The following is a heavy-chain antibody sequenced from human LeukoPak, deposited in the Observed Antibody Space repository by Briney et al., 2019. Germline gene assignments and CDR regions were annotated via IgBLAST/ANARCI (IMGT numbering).Heavy chain of an antibody. CDR1: GGSISSSSKY. CDR2: IYYSWTT. V-gene: IGHV4-39*07. Sequence: PSETLSLTCTVSGGSISSSSKYWGWIRQPPGKGLEWIGSIYYSWTTYHNPSLKSRVTISVDTSKNQFSLKLSSVTAADTAVYYCATTTIRLGYWGQGTLVTVSS. D-gene: IGHD1-26*01. J-gene: IGHJ4*02. CDR3: ATTTIRLGY.